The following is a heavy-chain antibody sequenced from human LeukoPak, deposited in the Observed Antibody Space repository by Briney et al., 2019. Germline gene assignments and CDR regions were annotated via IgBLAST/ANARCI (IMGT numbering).Heavy chain of an antibody. J-gene: IGHJ4*02. V-gene: IGHV3-15*01. Sequence: PDRSLRLSCAASGFTFSNAWMSWVRQAPGKGLEWVGRIKSKTDGGTTDYAAPVKGKFTISRDDSKNTLYLQMNSLETEDTAVYYCTTLITMIEGNFWYWGQGTLVTVSS. D-gene: IGHD3-22*01. CDR3: TTLITMIEGNFWY. CDR2: IKSKTDGGTT. CDR1: GFTFSNAW.